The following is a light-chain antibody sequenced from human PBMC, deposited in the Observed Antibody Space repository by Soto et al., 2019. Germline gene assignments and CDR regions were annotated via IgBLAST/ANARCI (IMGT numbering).Light chain of an antibody. CDR1: SSNIGAGYE. CDR2: GNN. V-gene: IGLV1-40*01. Sequence: QLVLTQPPSVSGAPGQRVTISCTGSSSNIGAGYEVHWYQQLPGTAPKLLIYGNNNRPSGVPDRFSGSKSGTSASLAITGLQAEDEADYYCQSFDSSLKNVVFGGGTKVTVL. CDR3: QSFDSSLKNVV. J-gene: IGLJ2*01.